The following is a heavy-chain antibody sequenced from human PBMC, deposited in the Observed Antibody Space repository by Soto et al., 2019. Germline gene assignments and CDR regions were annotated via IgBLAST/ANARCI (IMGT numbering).Heavy chain of an antibody. CDR3: ARHGGNSWLDS. V-gene: IGHV6-1*01. D-gene: IGHD3-3*01. J-gene: IGHJ5*01. CDR2: TYYRSKWYN. CDR1: GDSVSSNGAT. Sequence: QVQLQQSGPGLVKPSQTLSLTCAISGDSVSSNGATWDWIRQSPSRGLEWLGRTYYRSKWYNDYAVSLKRRITISPRTSTNQLSRKLNSVTRVDTAVYYFARHGGNSWLDSWAQGTLVTVSS.